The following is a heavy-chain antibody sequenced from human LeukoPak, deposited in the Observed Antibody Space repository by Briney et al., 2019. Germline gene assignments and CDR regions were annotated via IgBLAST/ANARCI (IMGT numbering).Heavy chain of an antibody. CDR1: GFTFSSYA. CDR3: AKDRARGATAYYFDY. CDR2: ISGSGGST. J-gene: IGHJ4*02. D-gene: IGHD5-12*01. Sequence: GGSLRLSCAASGFTFSSYAMSWVRQAPGKGLEWVSAISGSGGSTYYADSVKGRFTISRDNSKNTLYLQMNGLRAEDTAVYYCAKDRARGATAYYFDYWGQGTLVTVSS. V-gene: IGHV3-23*01.